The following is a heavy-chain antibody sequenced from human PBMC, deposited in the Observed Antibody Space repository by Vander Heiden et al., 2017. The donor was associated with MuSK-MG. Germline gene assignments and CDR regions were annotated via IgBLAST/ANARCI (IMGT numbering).Heavy chain of an antibody. CDR1: GFALIELS. Sequence: QVQLVQSGAEVKKPGASVEVSCKVSGFALIELSMHWVRQAPGEGLEWMGSFDPEAGETSYAQKFQGRVTMTEDTSTDTAYMELSSLRSEDTAVYYCVASNYDLAMDVWGKGTTVSVS. D-gene: IGHD3-3*01. V-gene: IGHV1-24*01. CDR3: VASNYDLAMDV. J-gene: IGHJ6*03. CDR2: FDPEAGET.